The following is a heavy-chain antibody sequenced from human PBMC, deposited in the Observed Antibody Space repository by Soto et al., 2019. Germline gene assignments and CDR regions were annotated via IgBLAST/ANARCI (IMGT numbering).Heavy chain of an antibody. J-gene: IGHJ5*02. CDR3: ARRQLRDXXRWSFDP. D-gene: IGHD2-21*01. CDR2: IDPKSGDT. V-gene: IGHV1-2*02. Sequence: GASVKVSCKASGYTFTENQIXWLRRAPGQRLEWMGRIDPKSGDTTFAQTYQGRVTMTRDTSSNTVYMELTRLTSDDTAIYYCARRQLRDXXRWSFDPWGQGTLVTVSS. CDR1: GYTFTENQ.